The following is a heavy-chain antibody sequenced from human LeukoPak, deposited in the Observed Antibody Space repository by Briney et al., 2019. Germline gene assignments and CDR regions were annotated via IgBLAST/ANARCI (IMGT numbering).Heavy chain of an antibody. J-gene: IGHJ6*02. CDR2: INPNSGGT. CDR3: ARVDDILTGYYKGAYYYYGMDV. Sequence: GASVKVSCKASGYTFTGYYMHWVRQAPGQGLEWMGWINPNSGGTNYAQKFQGRVTMTRDTSISTAYMELSRLRSDDTAVYYCARVDDILTGYYKGAYYYYGMDVWGQGTTVTVSS. CDR1: GYTFTGYY. D-gene: IGHD3-9*01. V-gene: IGHV1-2*02.